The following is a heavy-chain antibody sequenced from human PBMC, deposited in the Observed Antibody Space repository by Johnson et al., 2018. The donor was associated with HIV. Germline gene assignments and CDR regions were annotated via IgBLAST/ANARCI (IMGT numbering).Heavy chain of an antibody. CDR2: ISWNSGSI. Sequence: QLVESGGGLVQPGRSLRLSCAASGFTFDDYAMHWVRQAPGKGLEWVSGISWNSGSIGYADSVKGRFTISRDNAKNSLFLQMNSLRAEDTAVYYCARCYDSSAYYYVGAFDIWGQGTMVTVSS. CDR1: GFTFDDYA. V-gene: IGHV3-9*01. J-gene: IGHJ3*02. D-gene: IGHD3-22*01. CDR3: ARCYDSSAYYYVGAFDI.